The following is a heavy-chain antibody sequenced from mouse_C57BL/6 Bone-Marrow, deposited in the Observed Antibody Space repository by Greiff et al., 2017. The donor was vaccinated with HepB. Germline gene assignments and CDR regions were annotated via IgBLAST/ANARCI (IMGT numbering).Heavy chain of an antibody. V-gene: IGHV1-53*01. D-gene: IGHD2-3*01. Sequence: QVQLQQSGTELVKPGASVKLSCKASGYTFTSYWIHWVNQRPGQGLEWIGNINPRNGGTDYSEKFKSKATLTVDKSSSTAYMQLSSLSSEESAAYYCARGWLPYAMDYWGQGTSVTVSA. CDR1: GYTFTSYW. J-gene: IGHJ4*01. CDR2: INPRNGGT. CDR3: ARGWLPYAMDY.